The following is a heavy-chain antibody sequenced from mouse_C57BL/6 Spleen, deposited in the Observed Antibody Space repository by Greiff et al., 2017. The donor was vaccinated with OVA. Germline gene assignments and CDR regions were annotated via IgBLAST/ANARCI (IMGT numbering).Heavy chain of an antibody. Sequence: EVMLVESGGGLVKPGGSLKLSCAASGFTFSSYAMSWVRQTPEKRLEWVATISDGGSYTYYPDNVKGRFTIARDNAKNNLYLQMSHLKSEDTAMDDCAREGLTGTPFAYWGQGTLVTVSA. J-gene: IGHJ3*01. D-gene: IGHD4-1*01. V-gene: IGHV5-4*01. CDR3: AREGLTGTPFAY. CDR2: ISDGGSYT. CDR1: GFTFSSYA.